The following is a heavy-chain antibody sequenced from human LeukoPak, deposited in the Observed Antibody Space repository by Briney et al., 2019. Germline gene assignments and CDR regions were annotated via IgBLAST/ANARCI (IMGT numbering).Heavy chain of an antibody. Sequence: EASVKVSCKASGYTFTGYYMHWVGQAPGQGLEWMGWTNPNSGGTNYAQKFQGRVTMTRDTSISTAYMELSRLRSDDTAVYYCARDRCSSTSCYGKLLSGGNLYYMDVWGKGTTVTVSS. CDR3: ARDRCSSTSCYGKLLSGGNLYYMDV. J-gene: IGHJ6*03. D-gene: IGHD2-2*01. CDR1: GYTFTGYY. CDR2: TNPNSGGT. V-gene: IGHV1-2*02.